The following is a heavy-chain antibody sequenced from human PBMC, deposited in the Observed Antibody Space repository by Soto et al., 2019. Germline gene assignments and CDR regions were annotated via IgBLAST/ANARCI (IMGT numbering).Heavy chain of an antibody. CDR2: INAGNGNI. J-gene: IGHJ6*02. D-gene: IGHD2-2*01. CDR3: ARIADCSTTSCSFPSRFHVRGYYYYYGLDV. Sequence: ASVKVSCKASGYTFTSYAMHWVRQAPGQRLEWMGWINAGNGNIKYAQKFQGRVTMTRDTSASTAYMELSSLRSDDTAVYYCARIADCSTTSCSFPSRFHVRGYYYYYGLDVWGQGTTVTVSS. V-gene: IGHV1-3*01. CDR1: GYTFTSYA.